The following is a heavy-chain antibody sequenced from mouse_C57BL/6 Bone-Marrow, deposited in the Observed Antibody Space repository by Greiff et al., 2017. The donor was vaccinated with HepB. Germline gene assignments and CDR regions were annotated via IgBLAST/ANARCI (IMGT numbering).Heavy chain of an antibody. CDR1: GYTFTSYW. V-gene: IGHV1-55*01. Sequence: QVQLQQPGAELVKPGASVKMSCKASGYTFTSYWITWVKQRPGQGLEWIGDIYPGSGSTNYNEKFKSKATLTGDTSSSTAYMQLSSLTSEDSAVYYCAREGSNYDYYAMDYWGQGTSVTVSS. D-gene: IGHD2-5*01. CDR3: AREGSNYDYYAMDY. CDR2: IYPGSGST. J-gene: IGHJ4*01.